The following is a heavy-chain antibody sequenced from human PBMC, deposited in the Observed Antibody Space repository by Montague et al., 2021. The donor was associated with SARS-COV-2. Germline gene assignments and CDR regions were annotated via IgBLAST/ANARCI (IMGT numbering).Heavy chain of an antibody. J-gene: IGHJ4*02. CDR3: ARAGEDYYYDSSGFLY. CDR2: ISNSGDTK. D-gene: IGHD3-22*01. Sequence: SLRLSCAASGFIFSSYEMNWVRQAPGKGLEWVSYISNSGDTKYXXXSXXXRSTISRDNAKNSLYLQMSSLRAEDTAVYYCARAGEDYYYDSSGFLYWGQGILVTVSS. V-gene: IGHV3-48*03. CDR1: GFIFSSYE.